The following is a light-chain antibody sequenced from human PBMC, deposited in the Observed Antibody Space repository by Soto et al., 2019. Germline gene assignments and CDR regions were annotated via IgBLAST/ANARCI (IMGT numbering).Light chain of an antibody. CDR3: QQYNYWPIT. Sequence: EVVLTQSPVRLSVSPGESATLSCRASQTVSYNLDWYQQKPGQAPRLLIFGGSTRATGIPARFSGSGSGTVFTLTISSLQSEDFAVYYCQQYNYWPITFGQGTRLEFK. J-gene: IGKJ5*01. CDR1: QTVSYN. V-gene: IGKV3-15*01. CDR2: GGS.